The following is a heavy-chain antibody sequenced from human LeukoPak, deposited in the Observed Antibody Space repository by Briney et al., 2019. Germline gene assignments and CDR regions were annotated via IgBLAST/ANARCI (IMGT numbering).Heavy chain of an antibody. V-gene: IGHV1-2*02. CDR3: AREGLAGYSYGFDY. CDR1: GYTFTGYY. CDR2: INPNSGGT. D-gene: IGHD5-18*01. J-gene: IGHJ4*02. Sequence: ASEKVSCKASGYTFTGYYMHWVRQAPGQGLEWMGWINPNSGGTNYAQKFQGRVTMTRDTSISTAYMELSRLRSDDTAVYYCAREGLAGYSYGFDYWGQGTLVTVSS.